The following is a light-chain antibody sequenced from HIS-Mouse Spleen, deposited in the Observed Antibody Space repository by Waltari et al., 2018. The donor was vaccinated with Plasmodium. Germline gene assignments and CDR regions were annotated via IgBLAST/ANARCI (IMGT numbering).Light chain of an antibody. CDR1: PSVSSN. CDR3: QQYNNWPRGT. CDR2: GAS. V-gene: IGKV3-15*01. Sequence: ELVMTQSPATLSVSPGERATLPCRASPSVSSNLAWYQQKPGQAPRLLIYGASTRATGIPARFSGSGSGTEFTLTISSMQSEDFAVYYCQQYNNWPRGTFGQGTKVEIK. J-gene: IGKJ1*01.